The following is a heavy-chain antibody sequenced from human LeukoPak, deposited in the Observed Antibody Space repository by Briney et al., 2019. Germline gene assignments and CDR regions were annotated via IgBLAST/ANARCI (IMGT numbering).Heavy chain of an antibody. CDR3: ARGVTYYYDSSGYLY. J-gene: IGHJ4*02. Sequence: SQTLSLTCTVSGDSISSGSYYWSWIRQPAGKGLEWIGRIHTSGSTNYNPSLKSRVTISADTSKNQFSLKLSSVTATDTAVYYCARGVTYYYDSSGYLYWGQGTLVTVSS. D-gene: IGHD3-22*01. V-gene: IGHV4-61*02. CDR1: GDSISSGSYY. CDR2: IHTSGST.